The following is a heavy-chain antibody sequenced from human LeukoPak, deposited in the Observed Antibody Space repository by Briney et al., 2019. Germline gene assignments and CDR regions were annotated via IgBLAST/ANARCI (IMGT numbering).Heavy chain of an antibody. D-gene: IGHD3-22*01. CDR3: ARVVINENYYYYMDV. CDR2: ISSNGGST. Sequence: GGSLRLSCAASGFTFSSYAMHWVRQAPGKGLEYVSAISSNGGSTYYANSVKGRFTISRDNSKNTLYLQMGSLRAEDMAVYYCARVVINENYYYYMDVWGKGTTVTVSS. V-gene: IGHV3-64*01. J-gene: IGHJ6*03. CDR1: GFTFSSYA.